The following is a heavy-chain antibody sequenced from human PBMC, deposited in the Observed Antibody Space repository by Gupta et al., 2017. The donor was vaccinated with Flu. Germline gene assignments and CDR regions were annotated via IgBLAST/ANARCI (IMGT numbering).Heavy chain of an antibody. CDR3: AREGKHGGLYDAFDM. D-gene: IGHD4-23*01. CDR2: VNPNTEGT. CDR1: GYPFTDYY. J-gene: IGHJ3*02. V-gene: IGHV1-2*02. Sequence: QVQLVQSGAEVQKPGASVKVSCKASGYPFTDYYLHWVRQAQGQGLEWMGWVNPNTEGTNYAQKFQGRVTMTGDTSINIAYMELSSLRSDDTAVYFCAREGKHGGLYDAFDMWGQGTLVTISS.